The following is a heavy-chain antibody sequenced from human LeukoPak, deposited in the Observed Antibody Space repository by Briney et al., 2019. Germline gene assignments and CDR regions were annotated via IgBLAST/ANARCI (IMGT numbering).Heavy chain of an antibody. J-gene: IGHJ4*02. Sequence: RSGGSLRLSCAASGFTFSSYAMGWVRQAPGKGLEWVSAISGSAYSTYYADSVKGRFTISRDNSKNTLYLQMNSLRAEDTAVYYCAKETVAAPPIDYWGRGTLVTVSS. CDR2: ISGSAYST. CDR3: AKETVAAPPIDY. D-gene: IGHD6-19*01. CDR1: GFTFSSYA. V-gene: IGHV3-23*01.